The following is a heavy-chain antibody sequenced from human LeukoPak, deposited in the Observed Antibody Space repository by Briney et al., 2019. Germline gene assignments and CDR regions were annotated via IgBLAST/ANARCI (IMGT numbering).Heavy chain of an antibody. CDR3: ARRSTEDY. CDR1: GFSFSNYW. V-gene: IGHV3-7*01. D-gene: IGHD2-2*01. CDR2: IKDDGREK. Sequence: GGSLRLSCVASGFSFSNYWMSWVRRAPGKGLEWVATIKDDGREKYSVQGRFTISRDNAKNSLYLQMNSLRVEDTAVYYCARRSTEDYWGQGTLVTVSS. J-gene: IGHJ4*02.